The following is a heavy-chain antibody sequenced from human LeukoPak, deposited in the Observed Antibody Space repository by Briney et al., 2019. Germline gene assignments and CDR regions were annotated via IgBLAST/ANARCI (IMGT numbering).Heavy chain of an antibody. J-gene: IGHJ4*02. Sequence: PGGSLRLSCAASGFTFSNYGMYWVRQAPGKGLEWVAFIRYEGSNEYYVDSVKGRFTISRDNSKNTLYLQMNSLGVEDTTLYYRAEDGCAGTWYGSHLDYWGQGTLVTVSS. CDR1: GFTFSNYG. CDR3: AEDGCAGTWYGSHLDY. V-gene: IGHV3-30*02. CDR2: IRYEGSNE. D-gene: IGHD6-13*01.